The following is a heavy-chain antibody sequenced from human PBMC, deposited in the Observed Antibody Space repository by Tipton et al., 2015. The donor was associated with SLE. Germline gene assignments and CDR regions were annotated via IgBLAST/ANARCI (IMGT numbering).Heavy chain of an antibody. D-gene: IGHD3-16*01. CDR1: GYTLSELS. CDR2: SHPEQGET. J-gene: IGHJ4*02. Sequence: QLVQSGAEVKKPGASVKVSCKVSGYTLSELSIHWVRQAPGKGLEWMGRSHPEQGETIYAQKFQGRVTMTADTSTDTAYMELSSLSSDDTAVYYCATESGGGYCDYWGQGTLVTVSS. CDR3: ATESGGGYCDY. V-gene: IGHV1-24*01.